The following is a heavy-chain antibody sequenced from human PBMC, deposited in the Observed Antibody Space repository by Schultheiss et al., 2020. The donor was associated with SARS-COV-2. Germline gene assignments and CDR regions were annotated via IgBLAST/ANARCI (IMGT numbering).Heavy chain of an antibody. D-gene: IGHD6-19*01. CDR1: GYSFISHW. CDR3: ARQDSGWAFDY. J-gene: IGHJ4*02. CDR2: IYPGDSDI. Sequence: GESLKISCKGSGYSFISHWIGWVRQMPGKGLEWMGIIYPGDSDIRYSPSFQGQVTISADKSISTAYLQWSSLQASDTAIYYCARQDSGWAFDYWGQGTLVTVSS. V-gene: IGHV5-51*01.